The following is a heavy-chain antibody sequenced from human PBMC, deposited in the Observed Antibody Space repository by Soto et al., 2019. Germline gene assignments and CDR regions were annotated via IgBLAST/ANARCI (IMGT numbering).Heavy chain of an antibody. CDR1: GFTFSSYA. CDR3: AKNYYGSGRYYYYYGMDV. CDR2: ISGSGVST. Sequence: GGSLRLSCAASGFTFSSYAMSWVRQAPGKGLEWVSAISGSGVSTYYADSVKGRFTISRDNSKNTLYLQMNSLRAEDTAVYYCAKNYYGSGRYYYYYGMDVWGQGTTV. D-gene: IGHD3-10*01. V-gene: IGHV3-23*01. J-gene: IGHJ6*02.